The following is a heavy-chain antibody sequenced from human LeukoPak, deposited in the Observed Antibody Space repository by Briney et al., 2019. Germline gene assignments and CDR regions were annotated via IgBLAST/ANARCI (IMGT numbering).Heavy chain of an antibody. D-gene: IGHD2-2*01. V-gene: IGHV3-30*02. Sequence: GGSLRLSCAASGFTFSSYGMHWVRQAPGKGLEWVTFIRYDGSNKYYADSVKGRFTISRDNSKNTLYLQMNSLRAEGTAVYYCAKDRGYCTSASCYYYYMDVWGKGTTVTVSS. CDR3: AKDRGYCTSASCYYYYMDV. CDR1: GFTFSSYG. CDR2: IRYDGSNK. J-gene: IGHJ6*03.